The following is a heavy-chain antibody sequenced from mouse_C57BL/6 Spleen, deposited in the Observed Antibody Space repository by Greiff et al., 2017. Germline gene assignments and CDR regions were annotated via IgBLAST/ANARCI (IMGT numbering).Heavy chain of an antibody. V-gene: IGHV1-39*01. Sequence: EVQLQQSGPELVKPGASVKISCKASGYSFTDYNMNWVKQSNGKSLEWIGVINPNYGTTSYNQKFKGKATLPVDKSSSPAYMQLNSLTSEDSAVYYCADGSSYVGFAYWGQGTLVTVSA. J-gene: IGHJ3*01. CDR3: ADGSSYVGFAY. CDR1: GYSFTDYN. D-gene: IGHD1-1*01. CDR2: INPNYGTT.